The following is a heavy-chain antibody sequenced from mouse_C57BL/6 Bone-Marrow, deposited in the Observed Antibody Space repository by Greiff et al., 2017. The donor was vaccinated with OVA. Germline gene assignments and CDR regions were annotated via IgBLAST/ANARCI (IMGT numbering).Heavy chain of an antibody. CDR3: ARRIYYDYGFAY. Sequence: VQLQQSGPGLVQPSQSLSITCTVSGFSLTSYGVHWVRQSPGKGLEWLGVIWRGGSTDYNAAFISRLSISKDNSKSQVFFKMNSLQADDTAIYYCARRIYYDYGFAYWGQGTLVTVSA. CDR1: GFSLTSYG. V-gene: IGHV2-2*01. J-gene: IGHJ3*01. CDR2: IWRGGST. D-gene: IGHD2-4*01.